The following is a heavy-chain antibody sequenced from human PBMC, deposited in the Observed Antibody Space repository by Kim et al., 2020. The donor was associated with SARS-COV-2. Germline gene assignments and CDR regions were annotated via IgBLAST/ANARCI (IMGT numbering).Heavy chain of an antibody. Sequence: GGSLRLSCAASGFTFSTYGMSWVRQAPGKGLEALSVISNGGGNTYATDSVKGRFSISRDNSRNTLYLQMNSLRAEDTAIYYCAKSQTGGYLSVMAVWGQG. CDR3: AKSQTGGYLSVMAV. CDR1: GFTFSTYG. CDR2: ISNGGGNT. D-gene: IGHD6-25*01. J-gene: IGHJ6*02. V-gene: IGHV3-23*01.